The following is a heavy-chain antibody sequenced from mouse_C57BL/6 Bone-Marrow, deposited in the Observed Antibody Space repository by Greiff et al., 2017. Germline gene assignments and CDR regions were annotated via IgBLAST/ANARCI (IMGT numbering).Heavy chain of an antibody. CDR2: IDPENGDT. CDR1: GFNIKDDY. D-gene: IGHD1-1*01. Sequence: VQLQQSGAELVRPGASVKLSCTASGFNIKDDYMHWVKQRPEQGLEWIGWIDPENGDTEYASQFQGKAPITADTSSNTAYLQLSSLTSEDTAVYYCTTPYYYGRYFDVWGTGTTVTVSS. J-gene: IGHJ1*03. CDR3: TTPYYYGRYFDV. V-gene: IGHV14-4*01.